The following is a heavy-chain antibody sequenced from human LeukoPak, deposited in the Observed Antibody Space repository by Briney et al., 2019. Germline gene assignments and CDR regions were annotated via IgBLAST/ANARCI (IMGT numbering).Heavy chain of an antibody. CDR3: ARSGRYCSGGSCYYYYYYMDV. D-gene: IGHD2-15*01. J-gene: IGHJ6*03. V-gene: IGHV4-34*01. CDR1: GGSFSGYY. Sequence: KPSETLSLTCAVYGGSFSGYYWSWIRQPPGKGLEWIGEINHSGSTNYNPSLKSRVTISVDTSKNQFSLKLSSVTAADTAAYYCARSGRYCSGGSCYYYYYYMDVWGKGTTVTVSS. CDR2: INHSGST.